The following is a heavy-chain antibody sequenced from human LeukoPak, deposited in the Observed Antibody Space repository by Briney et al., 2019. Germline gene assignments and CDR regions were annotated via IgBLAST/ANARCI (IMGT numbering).Heavy chain of an antibody. Sequence: QTGGSLRLSCAPSGFTFSHYWMSWVRQAPGKGLEWVANIKQDGSEKYYVDSVKGRFTISRDNAKNSLYLQMNSLRAEDTAVYYCARVSAGWHTRGDYYYMDVWGKGTTVTVSS. J-gene: IGHJ6*03. CDR3: ARVSAGWHTRGDYYYMDV. V-gene: IGHV3-7*01. CDR2: IKQDGSEK. CDR1: GFTFSHYW. D-gene: IGHD6-13*01.